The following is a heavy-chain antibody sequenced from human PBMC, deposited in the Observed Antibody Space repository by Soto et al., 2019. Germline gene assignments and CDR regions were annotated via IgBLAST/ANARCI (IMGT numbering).Heavy chain of an antibody. Sequence: PSETLSLTCGVSDSSINSNYYWLWIRQPPGKGLEWIGAIHHSGTTYYTPSLKSRVTISMDTSKNHFSLRLTSVTAADTAIYYCARGLYGGKFDYWGQGTPVTVSS. CDR1: DSSINSNYY. CDR3: ARGLYGGKFDY. V-gene: IGHV4-38-2*01. D-gene: IGHD4-17*01. J-gene: IGHJ4*02. CDR2: IHHSGTT.